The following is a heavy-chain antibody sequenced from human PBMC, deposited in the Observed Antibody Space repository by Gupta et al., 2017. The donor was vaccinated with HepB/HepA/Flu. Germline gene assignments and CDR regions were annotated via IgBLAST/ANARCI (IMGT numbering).Heavy chain of an antibody. Sequence: EVQLVESGGGLVQPGGSLRLSCAASGFTFSSYSMNWVRQAPGKGLEWVSYISSSSSTIYYADSVKCRFTISRDNAKNSLYLQMNSLRDEDTAVYYCARDQGSGSYLGARWFDPWGQGTLVTVSS. D-gene: IGHD1-26*01. V-gene: IGHV3-48*02. CDR2: ISSSSSTI. CDR3: ARDQGSGSYLGARWFDP. CDR1: GFTFSSYS. J-gene: IGHJ5*02.